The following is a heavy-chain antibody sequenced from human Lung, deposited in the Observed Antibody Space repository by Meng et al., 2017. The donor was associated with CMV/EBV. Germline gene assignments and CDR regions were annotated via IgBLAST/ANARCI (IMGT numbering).Heavy chain of an antibody. J-gene: IGHJ4*02. D-gene: IGHD5-24*01. Sequence: QVRLQAPGPGLGKPSQTLSLTRTVPGGSIGSGGYYCSWIRQHPGKGLEWIGYIYYTGSTFYNPSLKSRVTISVDTSKNQFSLKLIPATAADTAVYYCAREAGRDGYATPKFDYWGQGTLVTVSS. CDR1: GGSIGSGGYY. CDR2: IYYTGST. V-gene: IGHV4-31*02. CDR3: AREAGRDGYATPKFDY.